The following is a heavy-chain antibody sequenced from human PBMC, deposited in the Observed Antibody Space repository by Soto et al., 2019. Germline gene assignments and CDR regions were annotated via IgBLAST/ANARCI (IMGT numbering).Heavy chain of an antibody. Sequence: PGGSLRLSCAASGFTFSSYWMSWVRQAPGKGLEWVANIKQDGSEKYYVDSVKGRFTISRDNAKNSLYLQMNSLRAEDTAVYYCARGPLRFLEWLSNNWFDPWGQGTLVTV. CDR2: IKQDGSEK. CDR3: ARGPLRFLEWLSNNWFDP. V-gene: IGHV3-7*01. J-gene: IGHJ5*02. CDR1: GFTFSSYW. D-gene: IGHD3-3*01.